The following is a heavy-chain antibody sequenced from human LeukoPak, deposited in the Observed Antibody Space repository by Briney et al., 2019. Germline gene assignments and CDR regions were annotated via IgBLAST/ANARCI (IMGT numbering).Heavy chain of an antibody. Sequence: ASVKVSCKASGYTFTSYYMHWVRQAPGQGLEWMGIINPSGGSTSYAQKFQGRVTMTRDTSTSTVYMELSSLRSEDTAVYYCARAAPIERPRWYPFQHWGQGTLVTVSS. J-gene: IGHJ1*01. CDR3: ARAAPIERPRWYPFQH. CDR2: INPSGGST. D-gene: IGHD4-23*01. V-gene: IGHV1-46*01. CDR1: GYTFTSYY.